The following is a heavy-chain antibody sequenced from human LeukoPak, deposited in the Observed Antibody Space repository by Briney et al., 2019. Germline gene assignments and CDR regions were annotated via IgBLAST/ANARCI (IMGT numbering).Heavy chain of an antibody. Sequence: GGSLRLSCAASGFTFSSYAMSWVRQAPGKGLEWVSAISGSGGSTYYADSVKGRFTISRDNSENTLYLQMNSLRAEDTAVYYCATFDVVVVAATHSSNFDYWGQGTLVTVSS. V-gene: IGHV3-23*01. D-gene: IGHD2-15*01. CDR3: ATFDVVVVAATHSSNFDY. J-gene: IGHJ4*02. CDR1: GFTFSSYA. CDR2: ISGSGGST.